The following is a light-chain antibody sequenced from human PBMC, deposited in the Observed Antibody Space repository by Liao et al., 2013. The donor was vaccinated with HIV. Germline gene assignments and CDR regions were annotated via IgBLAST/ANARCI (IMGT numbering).Light chain of an antibody. CDR3: QVWDSSSDLLYV. Sequence: SYELTQPPSVSVAPGKTAKITCGGSSIGSKSVHWYQQRSGQAPVLVIYYDSERPSEIPERFSGSNSGNTATLSISRVEAGDEADYYCQVWDSSSDLLYVFGTGTKVTVL. CDR1: SIGSKS. CDR2: YDS. V-gene: IGLV3-21*01. J-gene: IGLJ1*01.